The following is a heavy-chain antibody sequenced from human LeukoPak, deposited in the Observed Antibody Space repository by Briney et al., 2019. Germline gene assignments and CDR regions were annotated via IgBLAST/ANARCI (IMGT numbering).Heavy chain of an antibody. V-gene: IGHV3-74*01. D-gene: IGHD6-19*01. CDR2: INSDGSTT. CDR3: ARVIYSGWQGELSD. Sequence: GGSLRLSCAASGFXFSSSWIHWVRQAPGKGLVWLSRINSDGSTTSYADSVMGRFTISRDNAKNTLYLQMNSLRAEDTAVYYCARVIYSGWQGELSDWGQGTLVTVSS. J-gene: IGHJ4*02. CDR1: GFXFSSSW.